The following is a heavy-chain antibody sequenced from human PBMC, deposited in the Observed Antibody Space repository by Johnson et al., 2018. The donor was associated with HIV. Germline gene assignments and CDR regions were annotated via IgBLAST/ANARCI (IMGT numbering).Heavy chain of an antibody. Sequence: QVQLVESGGGVVQPGRSLRLSCAASGFTFSSYGMHWVRQAPGKGLEWVAVIWYDGSNEHYADSVKGRFPISRDNSKNTLYRQMSSRRAEDTAVYYCAKSPGKDHGGNSGAFHIWGQGTMVTVSS. CDR1: GFTFSSYG. CDR3: AKSPGKDHGGNSGAFHI. CDR2: IWYDGSNE. J-gene: IGHJ3*02. D-gene: IGHD4-23*01. V-gene: IGHV3-33*06.